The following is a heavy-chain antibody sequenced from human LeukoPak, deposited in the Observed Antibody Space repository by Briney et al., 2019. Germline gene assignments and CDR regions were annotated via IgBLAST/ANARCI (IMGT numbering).Heavy chain of an antibody. V-gene: IGHV4-34*01. CDR1: GGSFSDFC. CDR2: VNYRGST. CDR3: AREGYYDSSGYYRRLYYYYYMDV. J-gene: IGHJ6*03. D-gene: IGHD3-22*01. Sequence: SETLSLTCAVSGGSFSDFCWNWIRQPPGKGLEWIGEVNYRGSTYYNPSLKSRVTISVDTSKNQFSLKLSSLTAADTAVYYCAREGYYDSSGYYRRLYYYYYMDVWGKGTTVTVSS.